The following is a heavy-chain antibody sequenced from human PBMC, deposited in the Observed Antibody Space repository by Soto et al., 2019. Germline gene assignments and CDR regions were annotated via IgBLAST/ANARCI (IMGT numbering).Heavy chain of an antibody. CDR3: ARHSFIASVGRSYCHYGMDV. J-gene: IGHJ6*02. D-gene: IGHD6-13*01. CDR1: GYTFTTYG. Sequence: QIQLVQSGAEVKKPGASVKVSCKASGYTFTTYGISWVRQAPGQGLEWMGWISAYNGKTNYAQNFQGRLTMTTDTSTSTGYMEPRSLRSDDTAMYYCARHSFIASVGRSYCHYGMDVWGQGTPVTVSS. CDR2: ISAYNGKT. V-gene: IGHV1-18*01.